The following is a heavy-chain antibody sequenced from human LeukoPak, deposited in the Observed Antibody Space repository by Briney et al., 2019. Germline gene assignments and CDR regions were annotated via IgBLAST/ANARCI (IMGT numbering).Heavy chain of an antibody. J-gene: IGHJ6*03. D-gene: IGHD3-10*01. CDR1: GFSFSSYA. CDR2: ISTNGGST. V-gene: IGHV3-64*01. CDR3: ARDLIGDYYDSGTYPRYYYYYMDV. Sequence: GGSLRLSCAASGFSFSSYAMHWVRQAPGKGLEYVSAISTNGGSTYYANSVKGRFTISRDNSKNTLYLQMGSLRVEDMAVYYCARDLIGDYYDSGTYPRYYYYYMDVWGKGTTVTVSS.